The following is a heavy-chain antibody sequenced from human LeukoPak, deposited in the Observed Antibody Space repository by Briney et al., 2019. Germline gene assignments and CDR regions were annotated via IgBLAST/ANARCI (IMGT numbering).Heavy chain of an antibody. CDR2: INPNSGGT. CDR3: ASTAPFVVYYFDY. V-gene: IGHV1-2*02. Sequence: ASVEVSCKASGYTFTGYYMHWVRQAPGQGLEWMGWINPNSGGTNYAQKFQGRVTMTRDTSISTAYMELSRLRSDDTAVYYCASTAPFVVYYFDYWGQGTLVTVSS. J-gene: IGHJ4*02. CDR1: GYTFTGYY. D-gene: IGHD2-21*01.